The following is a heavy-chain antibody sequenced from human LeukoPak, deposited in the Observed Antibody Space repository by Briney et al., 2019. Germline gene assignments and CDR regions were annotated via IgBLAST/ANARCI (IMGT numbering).Heavy chain of an antibody. D-gene: IGHD3-9*01. CDR1: GFTFDDYA. J-gene: IGHJ6*02. CDR2: ISWNSGSI. V-gene: IGHV3-9*01. CDR3: VLGGYFDWLSQNYYGMDV. Sequence: PGRSLRLSCAASGFTFDDYAMHWVRHAPGKGLEWVSGISWNSGSIGYADSVKGRFTISRDNAKNSLYLQMNSLRAEDTAVYYCVLGGYFDWLSQNYYGMDVWGQGTTVTVSS.